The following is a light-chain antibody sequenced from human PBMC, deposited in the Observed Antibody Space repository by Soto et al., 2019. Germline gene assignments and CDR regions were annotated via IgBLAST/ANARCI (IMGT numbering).Light chain of an antibody. J-gene: IGLJ3*02. CDR1: SSNLGDNT. V-gene: IGLV1-44*01. CDR2: RNN. CDR3: ATWDDSLTGPV. Sequence: QSVLTQPPSASGTPGQRVTISGSGSSSNLGDNTVNWYQQLPGTAPKLLIYRNNRRPSEVPDRFSGSKSGTSASLASSGLQSDDESDYYCATWDDSLTGPVFGGGTKVTVL.